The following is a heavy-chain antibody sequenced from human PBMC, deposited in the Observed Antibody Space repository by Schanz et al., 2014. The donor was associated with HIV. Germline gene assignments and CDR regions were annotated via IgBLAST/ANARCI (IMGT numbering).Heavy chain of an antibody. D-gene: IGHD3-3*01. CDR1: GFTFSSYG. V-gene: IGHV3-33*06. CDR3: AKDQGYDFWSGYYNYYDMDV. Sequence: QVQLVESGGGVVQPGRSLRLSCAASGFTFSSYGIHWVRQAPGKGLEWVAIMWYDGSNKDYADSVKGRLTISRDNSKNTLYLQMNSLRAEDTAVYYCAKDQGYDFWSGYYNYYDMDVWGQGTTVTVSS. J-gene: IGHJ6*02. CDR2: MWYDGSNK.